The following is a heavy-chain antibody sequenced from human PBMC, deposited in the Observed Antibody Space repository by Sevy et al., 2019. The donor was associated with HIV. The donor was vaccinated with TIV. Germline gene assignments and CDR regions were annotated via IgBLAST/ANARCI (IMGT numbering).Heavy chain of an antibody. V-gene: IGHV3-23*01. CDR2: ISGSGGST. CDR1: GFTFSSYA. J-gene: IGHJ5*02. D-gene: IGHD6-13*01. Sequence: GGSLRLSCAASGFTFSSYAMSWVRQAPGKGLEWVSAISGSGGSTYYADSLKGRFTISRDNSKNTLYLQMNSLRAEDTAVYYCAKGGIAAADTGWFDPWGQGTLVTVSS. CDR3: AKGGIAAADTGWFDP.